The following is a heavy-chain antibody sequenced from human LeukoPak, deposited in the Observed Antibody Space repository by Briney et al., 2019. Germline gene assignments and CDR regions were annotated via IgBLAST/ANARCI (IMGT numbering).Heavy chain of an antibody. CDR1: GFTFSSYA. J-gene: IGHJ4*02. V-gene: IGHV3-21*01. Sequence: PGGSLRLSCAASGFTFSSYAMNWVRQAPGKGLEWVSSISSSGSYIYHADSVKGRFTISRDNSKNTLYLQMHSLRAEDTAVYYCASRRGQLGAIDYWGQGTLVTVSS. D-gene: IGHD1-1*01. CDR2: ISSSGSYI. CDR3: ASRRGQLGAIDY.